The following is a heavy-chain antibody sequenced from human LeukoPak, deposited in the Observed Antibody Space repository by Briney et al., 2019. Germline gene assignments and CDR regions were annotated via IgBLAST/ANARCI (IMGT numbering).Heavy chain of an antibody. V-gene: IGHV3-23*01. CDR2: ISNSADST. CDR1: GFIFSNYA. CDR3: AKDRDFWSGYYDFDF. D-gene: IGHD3-3*01. J-gene: IGHJ4*02. Sequence: PGGSLRLSCAASGFIFSNYAMSRVRQAPGKGLEWVSGISNSADSTYYAVSVKGRFTISRDNSKNTLYLQMNSLRAEDTAVYYCAKDRDFWSGYYDFDFWGRGTLVTVSS.